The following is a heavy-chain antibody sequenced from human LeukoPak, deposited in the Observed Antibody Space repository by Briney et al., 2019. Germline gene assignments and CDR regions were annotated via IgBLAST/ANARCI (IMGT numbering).Heavy chain of an antibody. CDR3: ARRRLYYYYMDV. J-gene: IGHJ6*03. CDR1: GYTFTSYD. Sequence: ASVKASCKASGYTFTSYDINWVRQATGQGLEWMGWMNPNSGNTGYAQKFQGRVTMTRNTSISTAYMELSSLRSEDTAVYYCARRRLYYYYMDVWGKGTTVTVSS. CDR2: MNPNSGNT. V-gene: IGHV1-8*01.